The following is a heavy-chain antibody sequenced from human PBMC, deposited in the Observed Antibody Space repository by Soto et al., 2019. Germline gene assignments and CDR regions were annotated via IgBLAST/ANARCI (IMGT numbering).Heavy chain of an antibody. D-gene: IGHD6-13*01. Sequence: QVQLVESGGGVVQPGRSLRLSCAASGFTFSSYAMHWVRQAPGKGLEWVAVISYDGSNKYYADSVKGRFTISRDNSKNTLYLQMNSLRAEDTAVYYCARGETYSSSWVPRAWDYYYYGMDVWGQGTTVTVSS. CDR2: ISYDGSNK. CDR3: ARGETYSSSWVPRAWDYYYYGMDV. V-gene: IGHV3-30-3*01. CDR1: GFTFSSYA. J-gene: IGHJ6*02.